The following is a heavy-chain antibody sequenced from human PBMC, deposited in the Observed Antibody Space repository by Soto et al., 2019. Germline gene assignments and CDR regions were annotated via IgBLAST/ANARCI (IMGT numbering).Heavy chain of an antibody. CDR1: GYXXTSYG. V-gene: IGHV1-18*01. CDR2: ISAYNGNT. D-gene: IGHD3-22*01. Sequence: ASXKVXXKXSGYXXTSYGXXXXXXXXXXXFEWMGWISAYNGNTNYAQKLQGRVTMTTDTSTSTAYMELRSLRSDDTAVYYCARTYYYDSSGYYSWFDPWGQGTLVTVSS. CDR3: ARTYYYDSSGYYSWFDP. J-gene: IGHJ5*02.